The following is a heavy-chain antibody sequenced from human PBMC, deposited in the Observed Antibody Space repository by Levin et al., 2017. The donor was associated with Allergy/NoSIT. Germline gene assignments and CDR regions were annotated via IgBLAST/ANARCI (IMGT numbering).Heavy chain of an antibody. V-gene: IGHV4-39*01. CDR2: IYYSGST. CDR1: GGSISSSSYY. Sequence: SCTVSGGSISSSSYYWGWIRQPPGKGLEWIGSIYYSGSTYYNPSLKSRVTISVDTSKNQFSLKLSSVTAADTAVYYCARYEVWANFDYWGQGTLVTVSS. J-gene: IGHJ4*02. CDR3: ARYEVWANFDY. D-gene: IGHD1-14*01.